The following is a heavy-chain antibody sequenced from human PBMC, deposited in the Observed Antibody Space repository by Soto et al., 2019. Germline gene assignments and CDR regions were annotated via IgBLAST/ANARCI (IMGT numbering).Heavy chain of an antibody. D-gene: IGHD2-2*01. V-gene: IGHV3-23*04. CDR1: GFTFDDYA. CDR3: AKSSSRAHYYAMDV. CDR2: ISASGGGT. Sequence: EVQLVESGGGLVQPGRSLRLSCAASGFTFDDYAMHWVRQAPGKGLEWVSGISASGGGTSYADSVKGRFTISRDNSKDTLYLQMNSLRAENTAVYYCAKSSSRAHYYAMDVWGQGTTVTVFS. J-gene: IGHJ6*02.